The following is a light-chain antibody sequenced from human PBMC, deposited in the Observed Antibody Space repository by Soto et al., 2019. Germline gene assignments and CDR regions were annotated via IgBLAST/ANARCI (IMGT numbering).Light chain of an antibody. CDR1: QSVSYY. CDR3: LQFDNSPLYT. J-gene: IGKJ2*01. V-gene: IGKV3-20*01. CDR2: DAS. Sequence: EIVLTQSPGTLSLSPGERATLSCRASQSVSYYLAWYQQKPGQAPRLLIYDASSRATGVPDRFSGSGSGTDFTLTISRLEPEDFAVYYCLQFDNSPLYTFGQGTKVEIK.